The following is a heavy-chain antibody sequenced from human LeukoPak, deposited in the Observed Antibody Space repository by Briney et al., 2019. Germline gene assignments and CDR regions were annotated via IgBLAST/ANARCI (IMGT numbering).Heavy chain of an antibody. D-gene: IGHD6-19*01. CDR3: ARHDGIAVAGTDFDY. CDR1: GYSFTSYW. CDR2: VEPADSYI. J-gene: IGHJ4*02. V-gene: IGHV5-10-1*01. Sequence: GESLRISCQCSGYSFTSYWITWVRQMPGKGLEYMGHVEPADSYIHYSPSLEGHVTISADKSIATAYLQWNSLEASDTAIYYCARHDGIAVAGTDFDYWGQGTLVTVSS.